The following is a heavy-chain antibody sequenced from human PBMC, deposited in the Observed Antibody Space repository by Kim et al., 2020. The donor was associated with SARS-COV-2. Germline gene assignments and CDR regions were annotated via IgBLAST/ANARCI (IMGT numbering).Heavy chain of an antibody. Sequence: GGSLRLSCAASGFTFDDYAMHWVRQAPGKGLEWVSGISWNSGSIGYADSVKGRFTISRDNAKNSLYLQMNSLRAEDTALYYCAKDGGIRYSSYPLAHYYGMDVWGQGTTVTVSS. D-gene: IGHD6-13*01. CDR3: AKDGGIRYSSYPLAHYYGMDV. V-gene: IGHV3-9*01. J-gene: IGHJ6*02. CDR2: ISWNSGSI. CDR1: GFTFDDYA.